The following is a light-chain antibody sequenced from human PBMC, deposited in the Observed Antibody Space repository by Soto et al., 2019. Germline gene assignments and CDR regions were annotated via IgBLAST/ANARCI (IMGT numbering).Light chain of an antibody. CDR2: AAS. J-gene: IGKJ4*01. V-gene: IGKV1-39*01. CDR1: QSISSY. CDR3: QQSYSTPLT. Sequence: DIQMTQSPSSLSASVGDRVTITCPASQSISSYLNWYQQKPGKAPKLLIYAASSLQSGVPSRSSGSGSGTDFTLTVSSLQPEDFATYYCQQSYSTPLTFGGGTKVDIK.